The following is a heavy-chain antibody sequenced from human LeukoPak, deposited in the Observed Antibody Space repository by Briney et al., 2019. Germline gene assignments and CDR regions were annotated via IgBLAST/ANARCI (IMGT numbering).Heavy chain of an antibody. Sequence: SQTLSLTCAISGDSVSSNSAAWNWIRQSPSRDLEWLGRTYYRSKWYNDYAVSVKSRITINPDTSKNQFSLQLNSVTPEDTAVYYCARDPVGYCSGGSCWTRGWFDPWGQGTLVTVSS. CDR2: TYYRSKWYN. V-gene: IGHV6-1*01. D-gene: IGHD2-15*01. CDR1: GDSVSSNSAA. CDR3: ARDPVGYCSGGSCWTRGWFDP. J-gene: IGHJ5*02.